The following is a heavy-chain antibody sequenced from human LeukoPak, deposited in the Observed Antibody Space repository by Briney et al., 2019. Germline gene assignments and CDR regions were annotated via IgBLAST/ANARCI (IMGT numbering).Heavy chain of an antibody. V-gene: IGHV5-51*01. CDR3: ARRQGGQNWYFDL. CDR2: IYPGDSDT. J-gene: IGHJ2*01. Sequence: GESLKISCQGSGFRFDIYWIGWVRQMPGKGLEWMGNIYPGDSDTRYSPSFQGQATMSADKSSSTAYLQWSSLKASDTAMYYCARRQGGQNWYFDLWGRGTMVTVPS. D-gene: IGHD3-16*01. CDR1: GFRFDIYW.